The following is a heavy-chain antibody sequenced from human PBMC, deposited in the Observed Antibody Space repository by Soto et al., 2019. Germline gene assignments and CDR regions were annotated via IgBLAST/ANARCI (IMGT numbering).Heavy chain of an antibody. V-gene: IGHV3-23*01. J-gene: IGHJ6*02. D-gene: IGHD6-6*01. CDR2: ISGSGGST. CDR3: AKDQNLAARHYYYGMDV. CDR1: GFTFSSYA. Sequence: GGSLRVSCATSGFTFSSYAMSWVRQSPGKGLEWVSAISGSGGSTYYADSVKGRFTISRDNSKNTLYLQMNSLRAEDTAVYYCAKDQNLAARHYYYGMDVWGQGTTVTVSS.